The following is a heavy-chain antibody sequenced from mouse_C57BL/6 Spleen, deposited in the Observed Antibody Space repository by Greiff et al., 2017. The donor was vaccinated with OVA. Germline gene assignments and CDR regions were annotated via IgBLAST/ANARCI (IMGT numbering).Heavy chain of an antibody. CDR2: IYPGSGST. Sequence: QVQLQQPGAELVKPGASVKMSCKASGYTFTSYWITWVKQRPGQGLEWIGDIYPGSGSTNYNEKFKSKATLTVDTSSSTAYMQLSSLTSEDSAVYYCARYYYGNYDFDYWGQGTTLTVSS. D-gene: IGHD2-1*01. CDR1: GYTFTSYW. V-gene: IGHV1-55*01. CDR3: ARYYYGNYDFDY. J-gene: IGHJ2*01.